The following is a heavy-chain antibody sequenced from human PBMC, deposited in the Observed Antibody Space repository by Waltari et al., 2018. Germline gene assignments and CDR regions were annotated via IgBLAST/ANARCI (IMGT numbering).Heavy chain of an antibody. CDR3: ANGLTLDK. CDR1: GFTFSSYA. CDR2: ITGGGNT. Sequence: DVQLLESGGGLVRPGGSLRLSCVVSGFTFSSYAMTWVRQAPGKGLECVSTITGGGNTYYADSVKGRFTVSRDNSKNTLYLQMNNLRAEDTALYYCANGLTLDKWGQGTLVTVSS. V-gene: IGHV3-23*01. J-gene: IGHJ4*02.